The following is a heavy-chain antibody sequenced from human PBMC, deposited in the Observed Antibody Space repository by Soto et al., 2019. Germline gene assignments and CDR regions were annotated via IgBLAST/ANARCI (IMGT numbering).Heavy chain of an antibody. CDR3: ARSTGDNWNPNNFDY. J-gene: IGHJ4*02. Sequence: SETLSLTCTVSGGSISSGGYYWSWIRQHPGKGLEWIGYIYYSGSTYYNPSLKSRVTISVDTSKDQFSLKLSSVTAADTAVYYCARSTGDNWNPNNFDYWGQGTLVTVSS. CDR2: IYYSGST. V-gene: IGHV4-31*03. D-gene: IGHD1-20*01. CDR1: GGSISSGGYY.